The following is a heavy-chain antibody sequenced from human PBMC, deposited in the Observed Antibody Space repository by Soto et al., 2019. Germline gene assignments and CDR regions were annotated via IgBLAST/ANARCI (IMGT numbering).Heavy chain of an antibody. CDR3: ARLGCISAAGTGRNYYYGMDV. CDR2: IYPGDSDT. CDR1: GYSFTSYW. D-gene: IGHD6-13*01. V-gene: IGHV5-51*01. J-gene: IGHJ6*02. Sequence: GESLKIYCKGSGYSFTSYWIGWVRQMPGKGLEWMGIIYPGDSDTRYSPSFQGQVPISADKSISTAYLQWSILKASDTAMYYCARLGCISAAGTGRNYYYGMDVWGQGTTVTVSS.